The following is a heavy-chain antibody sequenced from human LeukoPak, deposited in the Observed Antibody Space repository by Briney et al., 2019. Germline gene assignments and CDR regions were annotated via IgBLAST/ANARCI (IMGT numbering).Heavy chain of an antibody. CDR2: ITGTGGST. D-gene: IGHD2-2*01. CDR3: VREGSISYYFDY. Sequence: PGRSLRLSCVASGFSFSGYAMDWVRQAPGKGLEWVSSITGTGGSTYYADSVKGRFTISRDNAKNSLYLQMDSLRAEDTAVYYCVREGSISYYFDYWGQGTLVTVSS. CDR1: GFSFSGYA. V-gene: IGHV3-23*01. J-gene: IGHJ4*02.